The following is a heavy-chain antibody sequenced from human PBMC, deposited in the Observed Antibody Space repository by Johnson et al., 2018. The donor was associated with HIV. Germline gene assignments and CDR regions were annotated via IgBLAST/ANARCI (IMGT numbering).Heavy chain of an antibody. Sequence: VHLVESGGGVVQPGGSLRLSCAASGFTVSSNYMSWVRQAPGKGLEWVSVIYSGGSTYYADSVRGRFTISRDNSKNTLYLQMSSLRTEDMAVYYCATGGSIGYFDWLSNFDIWGQGTMVTVSS. D-gene: IGHD3-9*01. J-gene: IGHJ3*02. CDR2: IYSGGST. CDR1: GFTVSSNY. V-gene: IGHV3-66*01. CDR3: ATGGSIGYFDWLSNFDI.